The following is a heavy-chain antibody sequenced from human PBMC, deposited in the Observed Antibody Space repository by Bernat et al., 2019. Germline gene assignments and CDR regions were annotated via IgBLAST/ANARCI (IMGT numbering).Heavy chain of an antibody. CDR1: GFTFSSYS. CDR2: ISSSSSYI. D-gene: IGHD5-24*01. CDR3: AKDYVGVGDGYINDAFDI. V-gene: IGHV3-21*01. J-gene: IGHJ3*02. Sequence: EVQLVESGGGLVKPGGSLRLSCAASGFTFSSYSMNWVRQAPGKGLEWVSSISSSSSYIYYADSVKGRFTISRDNAKNTLYLQMNSLRAEDTAVYYLAKDYVGVGDGYINDAFDIWGQGTMVTVSS.